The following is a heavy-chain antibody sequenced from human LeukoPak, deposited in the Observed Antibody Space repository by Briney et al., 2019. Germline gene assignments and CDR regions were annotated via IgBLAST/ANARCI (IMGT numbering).Heavy chain of an antibody. V-gene: IGHV4-59*01. Sequence: HPETLSLTCTVSGGSISSYYWSWIRQPPGKGLEWIGYIYYSGSTNYNPSLKSRVTISVDTSKNQFSLKLSSVTAADTAVYYCARGGFGVVTLDAFDIWGQGTMVTVSS. J-gene: IGHJ3*02. D-gene: IGHD3-3*01. CDR3: ARGGFGVVTLDAFDI. CDR2: IYYSGST. CDR1: GGSISSYY.